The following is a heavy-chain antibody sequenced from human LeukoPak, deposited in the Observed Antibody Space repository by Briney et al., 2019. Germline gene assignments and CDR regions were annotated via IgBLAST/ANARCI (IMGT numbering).Heavy chain of an antibody. CDR1: GFTFSSYG. CDR2: IWYDGSNK. Sequence: GGSLRLSCAASGFTFSSYGMHWVRQAPGKGLEWVAVIWYDGSNKYYADSVKGRFTISRDNSKNTLYLQMNSLRAEDTAVCYCARDLNYYDSSGFFDYWGQGTLVTVSS. D-gene: IGHD3-22*01. V-gene: IGHV3-33*01. CDR3: ARDLNYYDSSGFFDY. J-gene: IGHJ4*02.